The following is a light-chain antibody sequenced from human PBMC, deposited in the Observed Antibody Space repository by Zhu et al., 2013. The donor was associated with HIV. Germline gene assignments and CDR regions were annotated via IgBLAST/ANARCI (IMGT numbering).Light chain of an antibody. CDR1: SRDVGNYKL. CDR3: SSYTINTLQL. CDR2: DVS. V-gene: IGLV2-14*02. Sequence: QSALTQPASVSGSPGQSITISCTGSSRDVGNYKLVSWYQQHPGKAPKLVIYDVSNRPSGVSNRFSGSKSGNTASLTISGLQAEDEGDYYCSSYTINTLQLFGGGTKVTVL. J-gene: IGLJ3*02.